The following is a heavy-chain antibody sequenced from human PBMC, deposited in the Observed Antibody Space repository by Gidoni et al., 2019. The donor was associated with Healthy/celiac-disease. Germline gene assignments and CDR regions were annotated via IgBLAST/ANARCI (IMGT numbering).Heavy chain of an antibody. Sequence: EVQLVESGGGLVQPGGSLRLSCAASGFTFSSYWMSWVRQAPGKGLEWVANIKQDGSEKYYVDSVKGRFTISRDNAKNSLYLQMNSLRAEDTAVYYCARPYYDFWSGYQGYFDYWGQGTLVTVSS. CDR3: ARPYYDFWSGYQGYFDY. D-gene: IGHD3-3*01. CDR2: IKQDGSEK. V-gene: IGHV3-7*01. CDR1: GFTFSSYW. J-gene: IGHJ4*02.